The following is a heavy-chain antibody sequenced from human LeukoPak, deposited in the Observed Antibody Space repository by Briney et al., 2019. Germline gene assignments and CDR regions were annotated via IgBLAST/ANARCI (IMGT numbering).Heavy chain of an antibody. CDR2: ISSNGGST. V-gene: IGHV3-64*01. Sequence: GGSLRLSCAASGFTFSSYAMHWVRQAPGEGLEYVSVISSNGGSTYYANSVKGRFTISRDNSKNTLYLQMGSLRAEDMAVYYCAREIDGSCDYWGQGTLVTVSS. J-gene: IGHJ4*02. CDR1: GFTFSSYA. CDR3: AREIDGSCDY. D-gene: IGHD1-26*01.